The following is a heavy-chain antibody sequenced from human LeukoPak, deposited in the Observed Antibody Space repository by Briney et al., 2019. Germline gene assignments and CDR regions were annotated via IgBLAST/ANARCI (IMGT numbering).Heavy chain of an antibody. CDR3: ARLSGNFWYFDY. Sequence: SETLSLTCTVSGGSISSYYWSWIRQPAGKGLEWIGRIYTSGSTNYNPSLKSRVTMSVDTSKNQFSLRLNSVTAADTAVYYCARLSGNFWYFDYWGQGTLVTVSS. CDR1: GGSISSYY. CDR2: IYTSGST. J-gene: IGHJ4*02. V-gene: IGHV4-4*07. D-gene: IGHD5-12*01.